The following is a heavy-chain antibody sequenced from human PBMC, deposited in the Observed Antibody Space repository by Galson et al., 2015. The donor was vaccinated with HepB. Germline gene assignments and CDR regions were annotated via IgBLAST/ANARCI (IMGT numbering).Heavy chain of an antibody. CDR3: ARDGDYSESGRFVSPPFDY. V-gene: IGHV3-21*04. CDR2: ISSSSSYI. Sequence: SLRLSCAASGFTFSDYRMNWVRQAPGKGLEWVSSISSSSSYIYYADSVKGRFTISRDNAKNSLFLQMNSLRAEDSAIYYCARDGDYSESGRFVSPPFDYWGQGTLVTVST. D-gene: IGHD3-3*01. CDR1: GFTFSDYR. J-gene: IGHJ4*02.